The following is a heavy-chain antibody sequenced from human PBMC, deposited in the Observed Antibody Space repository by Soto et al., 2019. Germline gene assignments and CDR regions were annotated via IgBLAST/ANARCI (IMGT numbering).Heavy chain of an antibody. CDR2: IIPFHGVT. Sequence: QVQLVQSGAEVKKPGSSVKVSCKASGGTFSPYTINWVRQAPGQGLEWMGRIIPFHGVTNYAQKFQAGVTITADKSTSTAYMELSGLRFEDTAMYYCTRDWEITVSTWSFGGFWGRGTLVTVSS. CDR1: GGTFSPYT. J-gene: IGHJ4*02. D-gene: IGHD3-10*01. V-gene: IGHV1-69*08. CDR3: TRDWEITVSTWSFGGF.